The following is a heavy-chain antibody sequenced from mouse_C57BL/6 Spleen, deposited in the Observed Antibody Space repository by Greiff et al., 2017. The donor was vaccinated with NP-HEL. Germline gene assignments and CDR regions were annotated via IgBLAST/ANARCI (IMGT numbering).Heavy chain of an antibody. CDR2: ISSGGDYI. V-gene: IGHV5-9-1*02. CDR3: TRGYDYDGGRSDYFDY. Sequence: DVHLVESGEGLVKPGGSLKLSCAASGFTFSSYAMSWVRQTPEKRLEWVAYISSGGDYIYYADTVKGRFTISRDNARNTLYLQMSSLKSEDTAMYYCTRGYDYDGGRSDYFDYWGQGTTLTVSS. CDR1: GFTFSSYA. D-gene: IGHD2-4*01. J-gene: IGHJ2*01.